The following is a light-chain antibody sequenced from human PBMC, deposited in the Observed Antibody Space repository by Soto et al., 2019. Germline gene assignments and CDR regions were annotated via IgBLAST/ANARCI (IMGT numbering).Light chain of an antibody. V-gene: IGLV1-40*01. CDR2: GNT. CDR1: SSNIGAGYD. Sequence: QSVLTQPPSVSGAPGQRVTISCTGSSSNIGAGYDVHWYQQLPGRAPKLLINGNTNRPSGVPDRFSGSKSGTSASLAITGLQAEDEADYYCLSFDSSLSVVFGGGTQLTVL. J-gene: IGLJ2*01. CDR3: LSFDSSLSVV.